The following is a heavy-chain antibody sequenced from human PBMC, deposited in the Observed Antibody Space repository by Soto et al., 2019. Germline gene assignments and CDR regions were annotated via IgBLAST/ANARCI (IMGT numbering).Heavy chain of an antibody. CDR2: IYYSGST. CDR3: ARRSTYGDHDY. Sequence: SETLSLTCTVSGGSISSSSYYWGWIRQPPGKGLEWIGSIYYSGSTYYNPSLKSRVTISVDTSKNQFSLKPSSVTAADTAVYYCARRSTYGDHDYWGQGTLVTVSS. J-gene: IGHJ4*02. D-gene: IGHD4-17*01. CDR1: GGSISSSSYY. V-gene: IGHV4-39*01.